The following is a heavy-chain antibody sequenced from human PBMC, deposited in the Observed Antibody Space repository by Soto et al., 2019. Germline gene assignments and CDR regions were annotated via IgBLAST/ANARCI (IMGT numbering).Heavy chain of an antibody. Sequence: PSETLSLTCTVSGGSISTYYWSWIRQPPGKGLEWIGYIYYSGNTKYNPSLKSRVTISVDTPKNQFSLKLSSVTAADTAVSYCERVSGYDWELYLYGMDVWGQGTTVTSP. J-gene: IGHJ6*02. D-gene: IGHD5-12*01. CDR3: ERVSGYDWELYLYGMDV. V-gene: IGHV4-59*01. CDR2: IYYSGNT. CDR1: GGSISTYY.